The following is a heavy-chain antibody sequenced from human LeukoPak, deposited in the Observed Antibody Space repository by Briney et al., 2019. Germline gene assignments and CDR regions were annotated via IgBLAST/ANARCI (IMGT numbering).Heavy chain of an antibody. Sequence: GGSLRLSCAASGFTFSSYSVNWVRQAPGKGLEWVSSISSSSSYIYYADSVKGRFTISRDNAKNPLYLQMNSLRAEDTAVYYCARYSYGPNRVDPWGQGTLVTVSS. CDR2: ISSSSSYI. CDR3: ARYSYGPNRVDP. CDR1: GFTFSSYS. D-gene: IGHD5-18*01. V-gene: IGHV3-21*01. J-gene: IGHJ5*02.